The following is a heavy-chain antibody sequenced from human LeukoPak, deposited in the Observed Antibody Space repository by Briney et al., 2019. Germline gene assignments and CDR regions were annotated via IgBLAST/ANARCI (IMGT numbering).Heavy chain of an antibody. D-gene: IGHD3-22*01. J-gene: IGHJ4*02. Sequence: SVKVSCKASGGTFSSYAISWVRQAPGQGLEWMGGIIPIFGTANYTRKFQGRVTITTDESTSTAYMELSSLRSEDTAVYYCARGPYYDSSGYYDYWGQGTLVTVSS. CDR3: ARGPYYDSSGYYDY. CDR1: GGTFSSYA. CDR2: IIPIFGTA. V-gene: IGHV1-69*05.